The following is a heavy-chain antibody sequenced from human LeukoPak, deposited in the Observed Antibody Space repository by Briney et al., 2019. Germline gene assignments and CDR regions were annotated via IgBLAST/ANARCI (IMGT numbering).Heavy chain of an antibody. CDR3: AKDMGQLYYYYGMDV. Sequence: PGWSLRLSCAASGFTFDDYAMHWVRQAPARGREWVSGISWESGSIRYADSVKGRFTISRDNAKNSLYLQMNSLRAEDTALYYCAKDMGQLYYYYGMDVWGQGPTVTVSS. V-gene: IGHV3-9*01. D-gene: IGHD6-13*01. J-gene: IGHJ6*02. CDR1: GFTFDDYA. CDR2: ISWESGSI.